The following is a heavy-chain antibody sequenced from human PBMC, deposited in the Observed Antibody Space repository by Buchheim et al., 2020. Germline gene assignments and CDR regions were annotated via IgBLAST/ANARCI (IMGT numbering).Heavy chain of an antibody. D-gene: IGHD3-9*01. J-gene: IGHJ6*02. Sequence: EVQLVESGGGLVQPGGSLRLSCAASGFTFSSYWMSWVRQAPGKGLEWVANIKQDGSEKYYVDSVKGRFTISGDNAKNSLYLQMNRLRAEDTAVYYCASWERYFDRGPTGMDVWGQGTT. CDR2: IKQDGSEK. V-gene: IGHV3-7*01. CDR3: ASWERYFDRGPTGMDV. CDR1: GFTFSSYW.